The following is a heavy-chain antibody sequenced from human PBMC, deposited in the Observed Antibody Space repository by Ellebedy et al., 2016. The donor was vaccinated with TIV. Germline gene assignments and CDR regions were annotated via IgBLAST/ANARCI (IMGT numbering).Heavy chain of an antibody. D-gene: IGHD5-24*01. J-gene: IGHJ4*02. CDR2: IHYSGRT. CDR1: GGHIDKTTYY. CDR3: ARHEGTWLPPLDN. V-gene: IGHV4-39*01. Sequence: SETLSLTXSVSGGHIDKTTYYWGWIRQPPEKGLEWIGNIHYSGRTHHNPSLKSRVTISVDTPKNQFSLKLSSVTAADTAIYYCARHEGTWLPPLDNWGQGILVTVSS.